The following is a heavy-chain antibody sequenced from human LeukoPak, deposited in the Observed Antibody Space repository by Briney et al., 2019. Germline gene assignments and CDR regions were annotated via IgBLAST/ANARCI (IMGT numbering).Heavy chain of an antibody. Sequence: PGGSLRLSCAASGFTFSIYWMSWVRQAPGKGLEWVASIKEDGSDKYYVDSVKGRFTISRDNAKNSLYLQMDSLRADDTAVYYCARDTYRFDDYWGQGTLVTVSS. CDR3: ARDTYRFDDY. CDR1: GFTFSIYW. J-gene: IGHJ4*02. V-gene: IGHV3-7*01. CDR2: IKEDGSDK.